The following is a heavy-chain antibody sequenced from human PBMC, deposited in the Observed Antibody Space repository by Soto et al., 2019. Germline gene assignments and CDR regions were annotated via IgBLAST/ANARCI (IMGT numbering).Heavy chain of an antibody. CDR2: FDPEDGET. Sequence: ASVKVSCKVSGYTLTELSMHWVRQAPGKGLEWMGGFDPEDGETIYAQKFQGRVTMTEDTSTDTAYMELSSLRSEDTAVYYCAVTPAIRTTGIFDYYYYMDVWGKGTTVTVSS. D-gene: IGHD1-1*01. V-gene: IGHV1-24*01. J-gene: IGHJ6*03. CDR3: AVTPAIRTTGIFDYYYYMDV. CDR1: GYTLTELS.